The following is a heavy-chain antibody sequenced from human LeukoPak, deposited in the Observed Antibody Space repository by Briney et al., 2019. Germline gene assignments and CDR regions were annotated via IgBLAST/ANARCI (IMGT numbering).Heavy chain of an antibody. CDR2: ISAYNGNT. J-gene: IGHJ4*02. CDR1: GGTFSSYA. D-gene: IGHD6-13*01. CDR3: ARYPLSYSGNWHYYFDY. V-gene: IGHV1-18*01. Sequence: GASVKVSCKASGGTFSSYAISWVRQAPGQGLEWMGWISAYNGNTNYAQNLQDRVFMNTDTSTSTAYMELRSLRSDDTAVYYCARYPLSYSGNWHYYFDYWGQGTLVTVSS.